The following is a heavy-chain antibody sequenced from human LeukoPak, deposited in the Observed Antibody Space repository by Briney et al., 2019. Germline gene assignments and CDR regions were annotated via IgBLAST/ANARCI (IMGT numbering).Heavy chain of an antibody. Sequence: ASVKVSCKVSGYTLTELSMHWVRQAPGKGLEWMGGFDPEDGETIYAQKFQGRVTMTEDTSTDTAYMELSSLRSEDTAVYYCATAPTYYYDSSGYRDYWGQGTLVTVSS. CDR3: ATAPTYYYDSSGYRDY. D-gene: IGHD3-22*01. V-gene: IGHV1-24*01. J-gene: IGHJ4*02. CDR2: FDPEDGET. CDR1: GYTLTELS.